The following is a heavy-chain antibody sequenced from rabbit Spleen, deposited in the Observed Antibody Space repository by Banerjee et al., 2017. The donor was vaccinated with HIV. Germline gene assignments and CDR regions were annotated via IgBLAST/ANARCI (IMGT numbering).Heavy chain of an antibody. D-gene: IGHD4-1*01. CDR3: VREVAARFHL. CDR1: GFSLFSYW. Sequence: QEQLEESGGGLVKPGGTLTLTCKASGFSLFSYWMCWVRQAPGKGLELIGCIWTASDTTYYASWAKGRLTISKTSTTVTLQLNSLTAADTATYFCVREVAARFHLWGPGTLVTVS. V-gene: IGHV1S45*01. CDR2: IWTASDTT. J-gene: IGHJ4*01.